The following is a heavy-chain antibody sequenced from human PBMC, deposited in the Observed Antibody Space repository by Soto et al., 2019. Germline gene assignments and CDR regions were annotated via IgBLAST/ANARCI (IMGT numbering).Heavy chain of an antibody. CDR2: INHSGST. CDR3: ARGARGGPLNY. J-gene: IGHJ4*02. V-gene: IGHV4-34*01. CDR1: GGSFSGYY. D-gene: IGHD3-10*01. Sequence: SETLSLTCAVYGGSFSGYYWSWIRQHPGKGLEWIGEINHSGSTNYNPSLKSRVTISVDTSKNQFSLKLSSVTAADTAVYYCARGARGGPLNYWGQGTLVTVSS.